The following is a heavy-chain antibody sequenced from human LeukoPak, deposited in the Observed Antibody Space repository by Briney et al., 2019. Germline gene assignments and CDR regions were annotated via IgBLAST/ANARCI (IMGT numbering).Heavy chain of an antibody. CDR1: GFTFSSYW. V-gene: IGHV3-7*03. Sequence: GGSLRLSCAASGFTFSSYWMSWVREAPGKGLEWVANIKQDGSEKYYVDSVKGRFTISRDNAKNSLYLQMNSLRSEDTAVYYCARVTHTELSAWFDPWGQGTLVTVSS. CDR3: ARVTHTELSAWFDP. J-gene: IGHJ5*02. CDR2: IKQDGSEK. D-gene: IGHD5-18*01.